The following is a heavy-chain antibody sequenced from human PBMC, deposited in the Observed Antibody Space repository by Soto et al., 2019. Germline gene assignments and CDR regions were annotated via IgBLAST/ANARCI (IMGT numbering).Heavy chain of an antibody. J-gene: IGHJ6*02. CDR2: GIPIFGTA. CDR1: GGTFSSYA. D-gene: IGHD2-15*01. CDR3: ARSQGGSSSLDIYYYYYYGMDV. V-gene: IGHV1-69*01. Sequence: QVQLVQSGAEVKKPGSSVKVSCKAPGGTFSSYAISWVRQAPGQGLEWMGGGIPIFGTAKYAQKFQGRGTITADESTSTGYMELRSLRSEDTAVYYCARSQGGSSSLDIYYYYYYGMDVWGQGTTVTVSS.